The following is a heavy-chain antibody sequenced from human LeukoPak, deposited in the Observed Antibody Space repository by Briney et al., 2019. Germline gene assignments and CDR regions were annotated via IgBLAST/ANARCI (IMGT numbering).Heavy chain of an antibody. V-gene: IGHV1-46*01. CDR2: INPSGGST. Sequence: GASVKVSCKASGYTFTSYYMHWVRQAPGQGLEWMGIINPSGGSTSYAQKFQGRVTTTRDTSTTTVYMELSSLSSEDTAVYYCARGGEDIVVVPAAILDYWGQGTLVTVSS. CDR1: GYTFTSYY. CDR3: ARGGEDIVVVPAAILDY. J-gene: IGHJ4*02. D-gene: IGHD2-2*01.